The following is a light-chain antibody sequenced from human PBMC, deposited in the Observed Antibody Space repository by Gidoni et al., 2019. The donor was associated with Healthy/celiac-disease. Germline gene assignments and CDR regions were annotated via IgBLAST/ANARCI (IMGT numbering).Light chain of an antibody. V-gene: IGKV3-15*01. CDR1: PSVSSN. Sequence: EIVMTQSPATLSVSPVERATLSCRATPSVSSNLAWYQQKPGQAPRLLIYGASTRATGIPARFSGSGSGTEFTLTNSSLPSEDFAVYYCQQYNNWPRTFGQGTKVEIK. J-gene: IGKJ1*01. CDR3: QQYNNWPRT. CDR2: GAS.